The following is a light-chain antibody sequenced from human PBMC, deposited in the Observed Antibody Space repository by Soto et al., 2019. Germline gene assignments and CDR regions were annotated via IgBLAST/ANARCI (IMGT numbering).Light chain of an antibody. CDR3: SSYTSSSTPYV. Sequence: QSVLTQPASVSGSPGQSITISCTGTSSDVGGYNYVSWYQQHPGKAPKLMIYEVSNRPSGDSDRFSGSKSGNTASLTISGLQAEDEADYYCSSYTSSSTPYVFGSGTKLTFL. J-gene: IGLJ1*01. V-gene: IGLV2-14*03. CDR2: EVS. CDR1: SSDVGGYNY.